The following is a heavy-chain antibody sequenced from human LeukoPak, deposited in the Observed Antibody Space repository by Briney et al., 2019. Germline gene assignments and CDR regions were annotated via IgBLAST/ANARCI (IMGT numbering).Heavy chain of an antibody. J-gene: IGHJ4*02. V-gene: IGHV1-2*02. Sequence: ASVKVSCKASGYTFTGYYMHWVRQAPGQGLEWMGWINPNSGGTNYAQKFQGRVTMTRDTSISTAYVELGRLRSGDTAVYYCASLGYSYTGPHDYWGQGTLVTVSS. CDR2: INPNSGGT. D-gene: IGHD5-18*01. CDR1: GYTFTGYY. CDR3: ASLGYSYTGPHDY.